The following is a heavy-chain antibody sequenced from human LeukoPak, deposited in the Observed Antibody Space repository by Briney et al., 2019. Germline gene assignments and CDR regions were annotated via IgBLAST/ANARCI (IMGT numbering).Heavy chain of an antibody. CDR2: IYYSGST. J-gene: IGHJ6*02. V-gene: IGHV4-30-4*01. CDR1: GGSISSGDYY. Sequence: PSETLSLTCTVSGGSISSGDYYWSWIRQPPGKGLEWIGYIYYSGSTYYNPSLKSRVTISVDTSKNQFSLKLSSVTAADTAVYYCARGHVDTAMVTHYGMDVWGLGTTVTVSS. CDR3: ARGHVDTAMVTHYGMDV. D-gene: IGHD5-18*01.